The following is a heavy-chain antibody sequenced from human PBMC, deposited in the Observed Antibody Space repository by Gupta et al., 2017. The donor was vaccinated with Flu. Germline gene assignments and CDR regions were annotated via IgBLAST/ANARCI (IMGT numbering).Heavy chain of an antibody. CDR1: GFTVSSNY. Sequence: VQLVEPGGGLVQPGGSLLLLCAASGFTVSSNYMSWVRQAPGKGLEWVSVIYSGGSTYYADSVKGRFTISRDNSKNTLYLQMNSLRAEDTAVYYCASIQRLGDYWGQGTLVTVSS. J-gene: IGHJ4*02. V-gene: IGHV3-66*02. CDR2: IYSGGST. D-gene: IGHD3-16*01. CDR3: ASIQRLGDY.